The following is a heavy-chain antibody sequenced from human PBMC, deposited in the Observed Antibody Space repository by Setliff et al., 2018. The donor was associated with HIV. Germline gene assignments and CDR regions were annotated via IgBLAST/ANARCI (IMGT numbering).Heavy chain of an antibody. CDR2: ISPDGSEK. V-gene: IGHV3-74*01. Sequence: PGGSLRLSCAGSGFSFSSNWIHWVRQTAGKGLLWVSRISPDGSEKFYVDSVKGRFTISRDNAKNTLYMQMNSLRAEDTAVYYCARPYTVWVYGMDLWGQGTTVTVSS. CDR1: GFSFSSNW. D-gene: IGHD2-8*01. CDR3: ARPYTVWVYGMDL. J-gene: IGHJ6*02.